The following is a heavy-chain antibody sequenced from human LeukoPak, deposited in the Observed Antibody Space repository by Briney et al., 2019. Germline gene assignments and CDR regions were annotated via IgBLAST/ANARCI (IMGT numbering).Heavy chain of an antibody. D-gene: IGHD2-2*01. Sequence: SETLSLTCTVSGGSISSYYWSWIRQPPGKGLEWIGEINHSGSTNYNPSLKSRVTISVDTSKNQFSLKLSSVTAADTAVYYCARLYCSSTSCYLNWFNPWGQGTLVTVSS. CDR2: INHSGST. V-gene: IGHV4-34*01. CDR1: GGSISSYY. J-gene: IGHJ5*02. CDR3: ARLYCSSTSCYLNWFNP.